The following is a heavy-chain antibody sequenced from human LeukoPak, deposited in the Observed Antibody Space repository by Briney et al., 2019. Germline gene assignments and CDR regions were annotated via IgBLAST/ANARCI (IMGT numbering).Heavy chain of an antibody. D-gene: IGHD7-27*01. CDR3: ARRGSNWGYYFDY. CDR2: IYYSGST. Sequence: PSVTLSLTCTVSGGSISSYYWSWIRQPPGKGLEWIGYIYYSGSTNYNPSLKSRVTISVDTSKNQFSLKLSSVTAADTAVYYCARRGSNWGYYFDYWGQGTLVTVSS. J-gene: IGHJ4*02. V-gene: IGHV4-59*08. CDR1: GGSISSYY.